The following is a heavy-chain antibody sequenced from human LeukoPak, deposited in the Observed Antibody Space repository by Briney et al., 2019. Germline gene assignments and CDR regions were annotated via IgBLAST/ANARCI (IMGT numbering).Heavy chain of an antibody. J-gene: IGHJ6*03. CDR2: ISYDGSNK. V-gene: IGHV3-30*04. Sequence: GGSLRLSCAASGFTFSSYAMHWVRQAPGKGLEWVAVISYDGSNKYYADSVKGRFTISRDNSKNTLYLQMNSLRAEDTAVYYCARGGSTVTTPYYYYYMDVWGKGTTVTVSS. D-gene: IGHD4-17*01. CDR3: ARGGSTVTTPYYYYYMDV. CDR1: GFTFSSYA.